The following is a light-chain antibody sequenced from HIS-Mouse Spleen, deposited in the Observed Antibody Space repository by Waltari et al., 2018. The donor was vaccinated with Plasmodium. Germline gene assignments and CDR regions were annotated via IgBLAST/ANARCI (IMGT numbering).Light chain of an antibody. CDR3: SSYAGSNNV. CDR1: SSDVGGYNS. CDR2: EVS. Sequence: QSALTQPPSASGSPGQSVTIPCTGTSSDVGGYNSVSWYQQHPGKAPKLMIYEVSKRPSGVPDRFSGSKSGNTASLTVSGLQAEDEADYYCSSYAGSNNVFGTGTKVTVL. V-gene: IGLV2-8*01. J-gene: IGLJ1*01.